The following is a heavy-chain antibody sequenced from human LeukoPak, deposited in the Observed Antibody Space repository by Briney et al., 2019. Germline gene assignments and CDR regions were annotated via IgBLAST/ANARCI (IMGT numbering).Heavy chain of an antibody. Sequence: ASVTVSCTVSGYTLTELSMHWVRQAPGKGLEWMGGFDPEDGETIYAQKFQGRATMTEDTSTDTAYMELSSLRSEDTAVYYCAAVNYYGSGSPPFDYWGQGTLVTVSS. CDR3: AAVNYYGSGSPPFDY. CDR1: GYTLTELS. J-gene: IGHJ4*02. D-gene: IGHD3-10*01. V-gene: IGHV1-24*01. CDR2: FDPEDGET.